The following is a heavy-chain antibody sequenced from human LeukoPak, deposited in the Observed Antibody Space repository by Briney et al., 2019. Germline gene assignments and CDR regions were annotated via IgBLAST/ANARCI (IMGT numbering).Heavy chain of an antibody. D-gene: IGHD6-13*01. Sequence: PSETLSLTCTVSGGSISSYYWSWIRQPPGKGLEWIWYIYYSGSTNYNPSLKSRVTISVDTSKNQFSLKLSSVTAADTAVYYCARLNSSTDAFDIWGQGTMVTVSS. CDR1: GGSISSYY. J-gene: IGHJ3*02. CDR2: IYYSGST. V-gene: IGHV4-59*08. CDR3: ARLNSSTDAFDI.